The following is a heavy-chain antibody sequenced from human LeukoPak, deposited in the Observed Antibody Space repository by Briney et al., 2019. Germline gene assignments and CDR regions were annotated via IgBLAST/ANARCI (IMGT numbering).Heavy chain of an antibody. Sequence: SETLSLACTVSGGSISSYYWSWIRQPPGKGLEWIGYIYYSGSTNYNPSLKSRVTISVDTSKNQFSLKLSSVTAADTAVYYCARRGRSIAVAGYFDYWGQGTLVTVSS. CDR1: GGSISSYY. D-gene: IGHD6-19*01. CDR2: IYYSGST. J-gene: IGHJ4*02. V-gene: IGHV4-59*08. CDR3: ARRGRSIAVAGYFDY.